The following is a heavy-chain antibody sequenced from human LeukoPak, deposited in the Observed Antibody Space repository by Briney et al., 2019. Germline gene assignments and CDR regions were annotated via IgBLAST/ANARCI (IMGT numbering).Heavy chain of an antibody. CDR2: IYPGDSDT. J-gene: IGHJ5*02. CDR1: GYSFTSYW. V-gene: IGHV5-51*01. Sequence: GESLKISCKASGYSFTSYWIGWVRQMPGKGLEWMGIIYPGDSDTRYSPSFQGQVTISADKSISTAYLQWSSLKASDTAMYYCARGRGITIFGSVINWFDPWGQGTLVTVSS. CDR3: ARGRGITIFGSVINWFDP. D-gene: IGHD3-3*01.